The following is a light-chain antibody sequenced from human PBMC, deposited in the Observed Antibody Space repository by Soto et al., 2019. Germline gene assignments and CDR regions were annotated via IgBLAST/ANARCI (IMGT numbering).Light chain of an antibody. V-gene: IGKV3-15*01. J-gene: IGKJ4*01. CDR3: QQYENWLRTT. CDR2: GAS. Sequence: IVMTQSPATLSASPGERATLSCRTSQSVTSNLAWYQQKPGQGPMLLIYGASTSATGIQARFSGSRSGTEFTITIRSVQSEDCAVYYWQQYENWLRTTFGVGTKVEIK. CDR1: QSVTSN.